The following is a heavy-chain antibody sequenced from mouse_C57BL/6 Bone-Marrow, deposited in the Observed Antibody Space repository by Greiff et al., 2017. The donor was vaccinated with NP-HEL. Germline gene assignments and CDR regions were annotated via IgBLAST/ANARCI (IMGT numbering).Heavy chain of an antibody. CDR3: ARRGYGAMDY. Sequence: VQLQQSGAELARPGASVKLSCKASGYTFTSYGISWVKQRTGQGLEWIGEIYPRSGNTYYNEKFKGKATLTADKSSSTAYMELRRLTSEDSAVYFCARRGYGAMDYWGQGTSVTVSS. CDR1: GYTFTSYG. CDR2: IYPRSGNT. D-gene: IGHD1-1*02. J-gene: IGHJ4*01. V-gene: IGHV1-81*01.